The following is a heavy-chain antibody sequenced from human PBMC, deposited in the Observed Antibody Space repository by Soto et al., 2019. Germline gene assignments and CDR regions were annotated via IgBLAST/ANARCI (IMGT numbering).Heavy chain of an antibody. CDR1: GFTFSSYE. V-gene: IGHV3-48*03. CDR2: ISGSGSAI. J-gene: IGHJ5*02. Sequence: GGSLRLSCAASGFTFSSYEMHWVRQAPGKGLEWVSYISGSGSAIYYADSVKGRFTISRDNAKISLYLQMNSLRAEDTAVYYCARAGWDPVGFDPWGQGTLVTVSS. CDR3: ARAGWDPVGFDP. D-gene: IGHD1-26*01.